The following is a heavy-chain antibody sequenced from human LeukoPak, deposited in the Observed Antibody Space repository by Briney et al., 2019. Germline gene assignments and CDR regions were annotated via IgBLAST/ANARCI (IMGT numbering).Heavy chain of an antibody. CDR2: INPNSGGT. V-gene: IGHV1-2*02. J-gene: IGHJ4*02. CDR3: ARDYGDYLLTSDY. D-gene: IGHD4-17*01. Sequence: ASVKVSCEASGYTFTGYYMHWVRQAPGQGLEWMGWINPNSGGTNYAQKFQGRVTMTRDTSISTAYMELSRLRSDDTAVYYCARDYGDYLLTSDYWGQGTLVTVSS. CDR1: GYTFTGYY.